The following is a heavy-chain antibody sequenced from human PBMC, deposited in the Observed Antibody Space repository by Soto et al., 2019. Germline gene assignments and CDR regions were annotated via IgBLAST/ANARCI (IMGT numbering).Heavy chain of an antibody. CDR2: ISAYNGTT. CDR1: GYTFTSYG. CDR3: ARDLGSYGYFSFVDY. J-gene: IGHJ4*02. D-gene: IGHD5-18*01. V-gene: IGHV1-18*01. Sequence: QVQLVQSGAEVKKPGASVKVSCKASGYTFTSYGISWVRQAPGQGLAWMGWISAYNGTTNYAQKLQGRVTMTTDTSTSTAYMELRSLRSDDTAVYYGARDLGSYGYFSFVDYWGQGTLVTVSS.